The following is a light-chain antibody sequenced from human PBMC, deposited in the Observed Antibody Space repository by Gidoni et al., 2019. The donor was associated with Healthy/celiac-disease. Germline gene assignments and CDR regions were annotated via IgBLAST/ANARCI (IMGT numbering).Light chain of an antibody. CDR1: QDSSNY. CDR2: DAS. Sequence: DIQMTPSPSSLSASVGDRVTITCQASQDSSNYLNWYQQKPGKAPKLLIYDASNLETGVPSRFSGSGSGTDFTFTISSLQPEDIATYYCQQYDKLPWGTLTFGPGTKVEIK. CDR3: QQYDKLPWGTLT. V-gene: IGKV1-33*01. J-gene: IGKJ3*01.